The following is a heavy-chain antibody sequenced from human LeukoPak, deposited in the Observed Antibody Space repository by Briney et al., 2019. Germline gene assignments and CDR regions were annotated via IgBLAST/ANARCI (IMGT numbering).Heavy chain of an antibody. D-gene: IGHD5-12*01. Sequence: ASVKVSCKASGYTFTSYYIHWVRQAPGQGLEWMGIINPIGGTTDYAQKFQGRVTMTRDTSTSTVYMELSSLRSEDTAVYYCARFASVAHFDNWGQGTLVTVSS. V-gene: IGHV1-46*01. CDR3: ARFASVAHFDN. J-gene: IGHJ4*02. CDR1: GYTFTSYY. CDR2: INPIGGTT.